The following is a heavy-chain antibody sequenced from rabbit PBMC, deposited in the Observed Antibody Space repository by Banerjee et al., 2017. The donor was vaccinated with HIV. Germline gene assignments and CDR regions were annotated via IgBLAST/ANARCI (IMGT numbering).Heavy chain of an antibody. CDR1: GFDFNSYG. V-gene: IGHV1S21*01. CDR2: IDPVFGST. CDR3: ARGLFSL. J-gene: IGHJ4*01. Sequence: LVESGGGLVQPGGSLKLSCKASGFDFNSYGVSWVRQAPGKGLEWIGYIDPVFGSTYYASWVKGRFTISKTSSTTVTLQMTSLTAADTATYFCARGLFSLWGQGTLVTVS.